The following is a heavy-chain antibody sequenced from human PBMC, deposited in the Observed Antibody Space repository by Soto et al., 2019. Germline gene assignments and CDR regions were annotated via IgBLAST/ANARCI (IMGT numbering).Heavy chain of an antibody. Sequence: QVQLVQSGAEVKKPRASVKVACKASGYTFTSSDINWVRQATGQGLEWLGWMNPNSGNTGYAQKFHGRITLTRSTSINTAYLGLSSLSSDDSAVYYCARGASPWGQGTLMTVSS. CDR1: GYTFTSSD. CDR2: MNPNSGNT. J-gene: IGHJ5*02. CDR3: ARGASP. V-gene: IGHV1-8*01.